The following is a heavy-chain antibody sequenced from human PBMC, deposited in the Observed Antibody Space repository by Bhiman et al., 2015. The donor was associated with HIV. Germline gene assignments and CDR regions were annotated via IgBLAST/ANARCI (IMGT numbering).Heavy chain of an antibody. J-gene: IGHJ4*02. CDR1: GFSFSNYA. V-gene: IGHV3-23*01. Sequence: EVQVLESGGGLVQPGGSLRLSCAASGFSFSNYAMSWVRQAPGKGLDWVAAINGRGDFIRYADSVKGRFTITRDNSKNTMYLQMYSLGAEDTAVYYCVPYCGSDCSSTYMSFDYWGQGTLVTVSS. CDR3: VPYCGSDCSSTYMSFDY. D-gene: IGHD2-21*01. CDR2: INGRGDFI.